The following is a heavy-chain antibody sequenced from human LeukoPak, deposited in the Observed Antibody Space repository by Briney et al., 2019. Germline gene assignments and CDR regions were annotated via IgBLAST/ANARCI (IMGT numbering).Heavy chain of an antibody. D-gene: IGHD3-22*01. CDR3: AGQYYYDSSGYT. V-gene: IGHV4-4*02. J-gene: IGHJ3*02. CDR2: IDHSGST. Sequence: SGTLSLTCVVSGDSVSNNTWWTWVRQPPGKGLEWIGEIDHSGSTNYNPSLKSRVTISVDTSKNQFSLKLSSVTAADTAVYYCAGQYYYDSSGYTWGQGTMVTVSS. CDR1: GDSVSNNTW.